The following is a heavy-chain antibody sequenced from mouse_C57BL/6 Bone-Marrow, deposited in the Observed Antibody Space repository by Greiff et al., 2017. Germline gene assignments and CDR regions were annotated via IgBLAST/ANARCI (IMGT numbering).Heavy chain of an antibody. CDR3: AREGLLRAMDY. V-gene: IGHV5-4*01. Sequence: EVMLVESGGGLVKPGGSLKLSCAASGFTFSSYAMSWVRQTPEKRLEWVATISDGGSYTYYPDNVKGRFTISRDNAKNNLYLQMSHLKSEDTAMDYCAREGLLRAMDYWGQGTSVTVSS. CDR1: GFTFSSYA. D-gene: IGHD1-1*01. CDR2: ISDGGSYT. J-gene: IGHJ4*01.